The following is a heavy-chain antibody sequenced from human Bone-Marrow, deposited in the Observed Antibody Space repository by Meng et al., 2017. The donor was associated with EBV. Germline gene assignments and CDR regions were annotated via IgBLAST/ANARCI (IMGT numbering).Heavy chain of an antibody. Sequence: QVQVHESGAGGKRAGAQGRGPCGTAGGTFRSDAVSWVPQDPGQGLEWMGGLIPMVGAPHYAQKFQGRVTIIADESTSTHSMELNSLRSEDTAMYYCASESGRGFTPDYWGQGTLVTVSS. CDR1: GGTFRSDA. CDR3: ASESGRGFTPDY. J-gene: IGHJ4*02. V-gene: IGHV1-69*01. D-gene: IGHD3-10*01. CDR2: LIPMVGAP.